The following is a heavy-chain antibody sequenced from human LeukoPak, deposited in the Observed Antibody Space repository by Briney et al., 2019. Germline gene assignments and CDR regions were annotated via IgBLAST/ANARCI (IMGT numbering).Heavy chain of an antibody. CDR2: ISSSSSYI. CDR3: ARDGPYAFDI. Sequence: PGGSLRLSCAASGFILSSYSMNWVRQAPGKGLEWVSSISSSSSYIYYADSVKGRFTISRDNAKNSLYLQMNSLRAEDTAVYYCARDGPYAFDIWGQGTMVTVSS. J-gene: IGHJ3*02. CDR1: GFILSSYS. V-gene: IGHV3-21*01.